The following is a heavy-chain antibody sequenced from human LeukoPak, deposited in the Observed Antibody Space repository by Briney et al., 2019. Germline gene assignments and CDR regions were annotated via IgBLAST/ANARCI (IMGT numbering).Heavy chain of an antibody. Sequence: PGGSLRLSCAASGFTFSDVWMSWVRQAPGKGLEWVGRIRSTAHGGTIEYAAPVKGRFTISRDDSKDTLYLQMNSLKTEDTAVYFCSEGFAYWGQGTLVTVSS. CDR1: GFTFSDVW. CDR2: IRSTAHGGTI. J-gene: IGHJ4*02. CDR3: SEGFAY. V-gene: IGHV3-15*01.